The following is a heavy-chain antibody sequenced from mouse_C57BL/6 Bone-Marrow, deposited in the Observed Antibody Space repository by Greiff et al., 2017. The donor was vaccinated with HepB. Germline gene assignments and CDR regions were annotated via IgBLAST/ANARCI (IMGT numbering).Heavy chain of an antibody. Sequence: VKLMESGPELVRPGVSVKISCKGSGYTFTDYAMHWVKQSHAKSLEWIGVISTYYGDANYNGKFKGKATLTADKSSSTAYMQLSSLTSEDSAVYFCARWGSSTYWYFDVWGTGTTVTVSS. D-gene: IGHD1-1*01. CDR3: ARWGSSTYWYFDV. CDR1: GYTFTDYA. CDR2: ISTYYGDA. J-gene: IGHJ1*03. V-gene: IGHV1-67*01.